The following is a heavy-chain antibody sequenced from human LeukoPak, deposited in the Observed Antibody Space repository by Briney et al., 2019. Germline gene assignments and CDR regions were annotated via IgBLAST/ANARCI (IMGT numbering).Heavy chain of an antibody. V-gene: IGHV3-15*01. CDR3: TTKGRGSYYFDY. J-gene: IGHJ4*02. CDR1: GFTFSNAW. D-gene: IGHD1-26*01. CDR2: IKSKTDGGTT. Sequence: GGSLRLSCAASGFTFSNAWMSWVRQAPGKGLEWVGRIKSKTDGGTTDYAAPVQGRFTISRDDSKNTLYLQMNSLKTEDTAVYYCTTKGRGSYYFDYWGQGTLVTVSS.